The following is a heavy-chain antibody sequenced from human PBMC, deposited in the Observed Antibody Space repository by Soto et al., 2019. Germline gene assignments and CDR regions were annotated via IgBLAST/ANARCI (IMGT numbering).Heavy chain of an antibody. CDR3: ARGSISGDEFDY. V-gene: IGHV4-34*01. CDR1: GGSFSGYY. Sequence: QVQIQQWSAGLLKPSETLSLTCAVYGGSFSGYYWSWIRQPPGKGLEWIGEINHSGSTNYNPSLKSRVTISVDTSKNQFSLKLSSVTAADTAVYYCARGSISGDEFDYWGQGTLVTVSS. J-gene: IGHJ4*02. CDR2: INHSGST. D-gene: IGHD1-20*01.